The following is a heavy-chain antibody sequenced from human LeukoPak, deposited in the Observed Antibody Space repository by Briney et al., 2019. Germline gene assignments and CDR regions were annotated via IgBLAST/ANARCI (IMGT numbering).Heavy chain of an antibody. CDR3: ARRDRWLQDY. CDR2: MNPNSGNT. Sequence: ASVKVSCKASGYTFTSYDINWVRQATGQGLEWMGWMNPNSGNTGCAQKFQGRVTMTRNTSISTAYMELSSLRSEDTAVYYCARRDRWLQDYWGQGTLVTVSS. V-gene: IGHV1-8*01. D-gene: IGHD5-24*01. J-gene: IGHJ4*02. CDR1: GYTFTSYD.